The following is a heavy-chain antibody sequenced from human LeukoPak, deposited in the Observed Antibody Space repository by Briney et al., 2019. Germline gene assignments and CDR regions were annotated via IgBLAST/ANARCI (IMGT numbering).Heavy chain of an antibody. CDR3: ARDGRTSNDVGAGYYMDV. CDR1: GYTFTSYY. CDR2: INPSSGST. J-gene: IGHJ6*03. D-gene: IGHD1-1*01. Sequence: ASVKVSCKASGYTFTSYYMHWVRQAPGQGLEWMGIINPSSGSTSYAQKFQGRVTMTTDMSTSTVYMELSSLRSEDTAVYYCARDGRTSNDVGAGYYMDVWGKGTTVTVSS. V-gene: IGHV1-46*01.